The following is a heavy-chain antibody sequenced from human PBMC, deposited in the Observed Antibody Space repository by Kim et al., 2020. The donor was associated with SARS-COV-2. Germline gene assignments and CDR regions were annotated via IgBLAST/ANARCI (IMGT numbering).Heavy chain of an antibody. CDR1: GFTFSDYE. D-gene: IGHD3-3*01. J-gene: IGHJ6*02. Sequence: GGSLRLSCVASGFTFSDYEMNWVRQSPGMGLEWVSFISGSGKTTHYADSAKGRFTISRDNAKNSLYLELNTLRAEDTAVYYCTRGLQMTRAIFPYFCGMDLGARGTRDSVFS. CDR3: TRGLQMTRAIFPYFCGMDL. CDR2: ISGSGKTT. V-gene: IGHV3-48*03.